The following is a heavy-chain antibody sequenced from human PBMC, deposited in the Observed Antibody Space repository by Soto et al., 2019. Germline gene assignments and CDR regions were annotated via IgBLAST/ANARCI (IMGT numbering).Heavy chain of an antibody. D-gene: IGHD6-19*01. J-gene: IGHJ4*02. CDR2: IYYSGST. Sequence: TSETLSLTCTVSGGSISSGGYYWNWIRQHPGKGLEWIGYIYYSGSTYYNPSLKSRVTISVDRSKNQFSLKLSSVTAADTAVYYCARAGGLGAVAVEYWGQGTLVTVSS. V-gene: IGHV4-31*03. CDR1: GGSISSGGYY. CDR3: ARAGGLGAVAVEY.